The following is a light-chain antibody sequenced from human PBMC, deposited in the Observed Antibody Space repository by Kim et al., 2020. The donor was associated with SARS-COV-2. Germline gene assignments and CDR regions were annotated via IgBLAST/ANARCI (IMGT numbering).Light chain of an antibody. CDR2: EIN. Sequence: GESVTISCTGTSSDVGGFKYVSWYQQHPHKAPKLIIYEINKRPSGVPDRFSGSKSGNTASLTVSGLQAEDEADYYCSSYAGSNSYVFGTGTKVTVL. CDR1: SSDVGGFKY. J-gene: IGLJ1*01. CDR3: SSYAGSNSYV. V-gene: IGLV2-8*01.